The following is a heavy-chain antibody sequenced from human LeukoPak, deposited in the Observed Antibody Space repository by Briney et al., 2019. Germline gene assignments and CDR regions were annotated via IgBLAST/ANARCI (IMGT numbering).Heavy chain of an antibody. D-gene: IGHD6-13*01. CDR1: RDSVSSNSAA. CDR2: TYYRSKWYN. V-gene: IGHV6-1*01. Sequence: SQTLSLTCAISRDSVSSNSAAWNWIRQSPSRGLEWLGRTYYRSKWYNEYAVSVKSRITINPDTSKNQFSLQLNSVTPEDTAVFYCAGGPLGTGTFNIWGQGTMVTVSS. CDR3: AGGPLGTGTFNI. J-gene: IGHJ3*02.